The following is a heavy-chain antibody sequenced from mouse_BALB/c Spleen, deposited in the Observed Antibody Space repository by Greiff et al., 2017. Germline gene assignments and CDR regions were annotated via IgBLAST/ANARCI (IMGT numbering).Heavy chain of an antibody. Sequence: QVQLKQSGAELMKPGASVKISCKATGYTFSSYWIEWVKQRPGHGLEWIGEILPGSGSTNYNEKFKGKATFTADTSSNTAYMQLSSLTSEDSAVYYCARRFDYYGYDYYAMDYWGQGTSVTVSS. CDR3: ARRFDYYGYDYYAMDY. CDR1: GYTFSSYW. D-gene: IGHD1-2*01. J-gene: IGHJ4*01. CDR2: ILPGSGST. V-gene: IGHV1-9*01.